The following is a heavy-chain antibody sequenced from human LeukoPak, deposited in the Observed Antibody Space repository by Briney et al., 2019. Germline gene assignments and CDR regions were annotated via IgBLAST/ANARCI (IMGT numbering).Heavy chain of an antibody. Sequence: SETLSLTCSVSGGSISNYYWNWIRQPAGKGLECIGRIYSSGSTNYNPSLKSRVTMSLDTSKNQVSLKLRSVTAADTAVYYCARGISDDGTEGSNYYYYMDVWGKGTTVTVSS. CDR1: GGSISNYY. V-gene: IGHV4-4*07. CDR3: ARGISDDGTEGSNYYYYMDV. J-gene: IGHJ6*03. CDR2: IYSSGST. D-gene: IGHD1-1*01.